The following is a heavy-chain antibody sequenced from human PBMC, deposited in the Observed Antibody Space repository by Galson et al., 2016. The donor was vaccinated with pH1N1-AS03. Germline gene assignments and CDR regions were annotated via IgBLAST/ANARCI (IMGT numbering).Heavy chain of an antibody. CDR1: GHSFDSYW. CDR2: INPLDSYN. Sequence: QSGAEVKKPGEPLRISCQGSGHSFDSYWITWVRQMPGKGLEWMGRINPLDSYNDYNPSFQGHVSFSVDKSIHTAYLQWSSLEASDTGIYYCARQGTTVTANHVWLDTWGQGTLVTVSS. CDR3: ARQGTTVTANHVWLDT. V-gene: IGHV5-10-1*01. D-gene: IGHD1-14*01. J-gene: IGHJ5*02.